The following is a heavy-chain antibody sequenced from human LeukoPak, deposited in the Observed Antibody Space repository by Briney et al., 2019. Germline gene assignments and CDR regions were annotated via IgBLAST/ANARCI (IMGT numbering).Heavy chain of an antibody. J-gene: IGHJ4*02. Sequence: ASVKVSCNASGYTFTGYYMHWMRQAPGQGLEWMGWINPNSGGTNYAQKFQGRVTMTRDMSISTAYMELSRLRSDDTAVYYCARDPNYGGDYWGQGTLVTVSS. D-gene: IGHD4-23*01. CDR1: GYTFTGYY. CDR3: ARDPNYGGDY. CDR2: INPNSGGT. V-gene: IGHV1-2*02.